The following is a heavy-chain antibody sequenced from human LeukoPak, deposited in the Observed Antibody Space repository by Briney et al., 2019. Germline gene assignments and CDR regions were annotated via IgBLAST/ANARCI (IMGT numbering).Heavy chain of an antibody. CDR1: GFSFSNYA. Sequence: GGSLRLSCAVSGFSFSNYAMSWVRQFPGKGLEWVSGISGTGGNTYYADSVKGRFTISRDNSKNTLYLQMNSLRAEDTAVYYCAKVALWFGELYRNWGQGTLVTVSS. CDR2: ISGTGGNT. V-gene: IGHV3-23*01. D-gene: IGHD3-10*01. J-gene: IGHJ4*02. CDR3: AKVALWFGELYRN.